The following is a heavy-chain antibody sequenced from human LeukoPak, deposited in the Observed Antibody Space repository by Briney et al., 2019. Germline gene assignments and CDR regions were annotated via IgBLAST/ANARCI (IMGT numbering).Heavy chain of an antibody. D-gene: IGHD3-22*01. CDR3: ARGYYDSSGFITLTMDYYYGMDV. Sequence: PGGSLRLSCAASGFTFSSYAMHWVRQAPGKGLEWVAVISYDGSNKYYADSVKGRFTISRDNSKNTLYLQMNSLRAEDTAVYYCARGYYDSSGFITLTMDYYYGMDVWGQGTTVTVSS. CDR2: ISYDGSNK. CDR1: GFTFSSYA. V-gene: IGHV3-30-3*01. J-gene: IGHJ6*02.